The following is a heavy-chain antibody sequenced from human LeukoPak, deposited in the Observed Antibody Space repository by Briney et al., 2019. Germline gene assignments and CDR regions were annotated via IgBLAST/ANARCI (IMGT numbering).Heavy chain of an antibody. CDR2: LSGTGGST. D-gene: IGHD2-15*01. J-gene: IGHJ4*02. CDR1: GLTFSSYA. Sequence: GGSLRLSCAASGLTFSSYAMSWVRQAPGKGLEWVSALSGTGGSTYYADSVKGRFTISRDNSKNTLYLQMNSLRAEDTAVYYCARPSCSGGSCYPYYFDYWGQGTLVTVSS. CDR3: ARPSCSGGSCYPYYFDY. V-gene: IGHV3-23*01.